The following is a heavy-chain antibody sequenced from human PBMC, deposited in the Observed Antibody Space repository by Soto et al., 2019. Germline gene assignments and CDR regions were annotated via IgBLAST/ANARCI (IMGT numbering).Heavy chain of an antibody. CDR3: AREGRAVLLWFGEFGWFDP. V-gene: IGHV4-4*07. J-gene: IGHJ5*02. D-gene: IGHD3-10*01. CDR1: GGSISSYY. CDR2: IYTSGST. Sequence: QVQLQESGPGLVKPSETLSLTCTVSGGSISSYYWSWIRQPAGKGLEWIGRIYTSGSTNYNPSLKSRVTMSVDTSKNTSSLKLSSVTAADTAVYYCAREGRAVLLWFGEFGWFDPWGQGTLVTVSS.